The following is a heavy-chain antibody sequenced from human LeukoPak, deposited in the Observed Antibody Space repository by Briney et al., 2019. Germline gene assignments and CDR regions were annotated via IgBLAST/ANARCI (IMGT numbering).Heavy chain of an antibody. Sequence: PGRSLTLSCTASGFTFSSYAMHWVRQAPGKGLEYVSAISSNGGSTYYADSVKGRFTISRDNSKNTLYLQMSSLRAEDTAVYYCVKGSTPRFDYYGMDVWGQGTTVTVSS. J-gene: IGHJ6*02. CDR2: ISSNGGST. CDR1: GFTFSSYA. D-gene: IGHD3-10*01. CDR3: VKGSTPRFDYYGMDV. V-gene: IGHV3-64D*09.